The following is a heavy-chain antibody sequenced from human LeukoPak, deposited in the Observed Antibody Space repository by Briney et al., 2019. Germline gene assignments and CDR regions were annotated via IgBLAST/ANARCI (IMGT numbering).Heavy chain of an antibody. D-gene: IGHD1-14*01. V-gene: IGHV3-33*01. CDR2: IWYDGSNK. J-gene: IGHJ2*01. CDR1: GFIFGGYG. CDR3: ARITDWYLDL. Sequence: QPGGSLRLSCAASGFIFGGYGMHWVRQAPGKGLEWMSLIWYDGSNKYYADSVKGRFTISRDNSKNTVYLQMNSLRAEDTAVYYCARITDWYLDLWGRGTVVTVSS.